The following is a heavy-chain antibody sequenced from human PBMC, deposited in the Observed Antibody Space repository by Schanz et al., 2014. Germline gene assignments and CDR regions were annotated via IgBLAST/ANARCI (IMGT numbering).Heavy chain of an antibody. D-gene: IGHD2-21*01. CDR3: AKGQLLSYYFDY. CDR2: ISGGGGDT. Sequence: VHLVESGGGVVQPGGSLRLSCAASGFTFNNYDMNWVRLVPGKGLECVSGISGGGGDTYYADSVKGRFTISRDNSKNTLYLQMNSLRAEDPAVYYCAKGQLLSYYFDYWGQGTLVTVSS. CDR1: GFTFNNYD. V-gene: IGHV3-23*04. J-gene: IGHJ4*02.